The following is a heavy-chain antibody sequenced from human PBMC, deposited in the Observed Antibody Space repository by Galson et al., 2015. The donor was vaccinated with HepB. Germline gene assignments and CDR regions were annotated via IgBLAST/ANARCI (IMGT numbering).Heavy chain of an antibody. CDR1: GYNFAIYG. D-gene: IGHD3-16*01. CDR2: ISAYNGNI. CDR3: ARDWSAGLSPNDY. V-gene: IGHV1-18*01. J-gene: IGHJ4*02. Sequence: SVKVSCKASGYNFAIYGITWVRQAPGQGLEWMGWISAYNGNIDCAQNLQGRVTMTIDTSASTAYMELRSLRSDDTAMYYCARDWSAGLSPNDYWGQGTLVTVSS.